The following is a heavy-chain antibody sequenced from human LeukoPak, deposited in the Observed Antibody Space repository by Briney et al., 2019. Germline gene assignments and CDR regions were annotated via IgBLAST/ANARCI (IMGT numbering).Heavy chain of an antibody. CDR3: ARDGGLYCSGRSCYSSYYYYYMDI. J-gene: IGHJ6*03. Sequence: ASVKVSCKASGYTFTSYGISWVRQAPGQGLESMGWISAYDGDTNYAQKLQGRATMTTDTSTSTAYMELRSLRSDDTAVYYCARDGGLYCSGRSCYSSYYYYYMDIWGKGTTVTVSS. CDR1: GYTFTSYG. D-gene: IGHD2-15*01. V-gene: IGHV1-18*01. CDR2: ISAYDGDT.